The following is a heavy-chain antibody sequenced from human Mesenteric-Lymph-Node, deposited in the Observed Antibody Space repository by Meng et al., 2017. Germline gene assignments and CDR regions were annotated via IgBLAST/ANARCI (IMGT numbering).Heavy chain of an antibody. Sequence: QLQFCVCGSARFNPSESLSLSCAIIGGSIGGYDWSWILQSPRKELEWIGGSNQGGSTSHLPSLKSRVTISVDTSKNQISLKMNSVTAAATAVYYCARTFSSGWSLFQHWGQGTLVTVSS. CDR3: ARTFSSGWSLFQH. CDR2: SNQGGST. D-gene: IGHD6-19*01. V-gene: IGHV4-34*01. J-gene: IGHJ1*01. CDR1: GGSIGGYD.